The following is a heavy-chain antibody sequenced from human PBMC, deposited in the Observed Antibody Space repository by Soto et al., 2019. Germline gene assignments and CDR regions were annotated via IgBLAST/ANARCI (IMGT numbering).Heavy chain of an antibody. CDR1: GGSISSSSYY. Sequence: QLQLQESGPGLVKPSETLSLTCTVSGGSISSSSYYWGWIRQPPGKGLEWIGSIYYSGSTYYNPSLKSRVTIYVDTSKNQFSLKLSSVTAADTAVYYCARHPQRSTIFGVVMVDGMDVWGQGTTVTVSS. V-gene: IGHV4-39*01. J-gene: IGHJ6*02. CDR3: ARHPQRSTIFGVVMVDGMDV. D-gene: IGHD3-3*01. CDR2: IYYSGST.